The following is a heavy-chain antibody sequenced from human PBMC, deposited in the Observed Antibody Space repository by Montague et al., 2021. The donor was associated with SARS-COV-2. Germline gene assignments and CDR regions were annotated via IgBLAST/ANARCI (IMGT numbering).Heavy chain of an antibody. CDR1: GGSFSDYY. CDR2: INHRRTS. CDR3: ARGRQHFNMIVVVMTGGEYYFDY. Sequence: SETLSLTCAVYGGSFSDYYWSWVRQPPGKGLEWIGEINHRRTSNYSPSLKSRVSISVDTSKNQFSLYLGSVTAADTAVYYCARGRQHFNMIVVVMTGGEYYFDYWAQGTLVTVSS. D-gene: IGHD3-22*01. V-gene: IGHV4-34*01. J-gene: IGHJ4*02.